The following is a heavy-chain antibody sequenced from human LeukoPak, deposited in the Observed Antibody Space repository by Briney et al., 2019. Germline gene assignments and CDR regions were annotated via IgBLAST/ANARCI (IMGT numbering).Heavy chain of an antibody. D-gene: IGHD3-16*02. CDR3: AKVGEYDYVWGSYRPYFDY. Sequence: GGSLRLSCAASGFTFSSYAMSWVRQAPGKGLEWVSAISGSGGSTYYADCVKGRFTISRDNSKNTLYLQMNSLRAEGTAVYYCAKVGEYDYVWGSYRPYFDYWGQGTLVTVSS. J-gene: IGHJ4*02. V-gene: IGHV3-23*01. CDR1: GFTFSSYA. CDR2: ISGSGGST.